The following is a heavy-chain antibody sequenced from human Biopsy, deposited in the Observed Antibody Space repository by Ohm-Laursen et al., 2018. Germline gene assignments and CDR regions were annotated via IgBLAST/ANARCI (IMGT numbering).Heavy chain of an antibody. V-gene: IGHV4-39*01. Sequence: SQTLSLTCIVSGGSISSETNYWGWIRQPPGKGLEWIGSIFYGGITYYNPSLKSQFTISVDTSKNQFSLNLTSVTAADTAVYYCAGHPTGFWFDPWGQGTLVIVSS. CDR1: GGSISSETNY. CDR3: AGHPTGFWFDP. J-gene: IGHJ5*02. CDR2: IFYGGIT.